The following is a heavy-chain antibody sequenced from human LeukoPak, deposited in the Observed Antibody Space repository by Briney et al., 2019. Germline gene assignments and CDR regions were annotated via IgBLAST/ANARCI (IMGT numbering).Heavy chain of an antibody. J-gene: IGHJ6*02. CDR1: GFTFDDFA. D-gene: IGHD6-13*01. V-gene: IGHV3-9*01. Sequence: PEGSLRLSCAASGFTFDDFAMHWVRQAPGKGLEWVSGISWNSGSIGYADSVKGRFTISRDNAKNSLYLQMNSLRAEDTALYYCAKGTAAAGPYGMDVWGQGTTVTVSS. CDR3: AKGTAAAGPYGMDV. CDR2: ISWNSGSI.